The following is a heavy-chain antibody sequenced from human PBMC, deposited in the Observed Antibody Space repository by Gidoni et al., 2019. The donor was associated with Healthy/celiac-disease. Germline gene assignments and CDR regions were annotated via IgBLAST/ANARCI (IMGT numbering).Heavy chain of an antibody. J-gene: IGHJ3*02. Sequence: EVQLVESGGGLVKPGGSLRLSCAASGFTFSSYSMNWVRQAPGKGLECVSSMSSSSSYIYYADSVKGRFTISRDNAKNSLYLQMNSLRAEDTAVYYCARVHSSSWYEGDDDAFDIWGQGTMVTVSS. CDR1: GFTFSSYS. CDR2: MSSSSSYI. CDR3: ARVHSSSWYEGDDDAFDI. D-gene: IGHD6-13*01. V-gene: IGHV3-21*01.